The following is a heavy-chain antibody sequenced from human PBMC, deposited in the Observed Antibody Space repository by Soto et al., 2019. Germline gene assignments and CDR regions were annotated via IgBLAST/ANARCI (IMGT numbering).Heavy chain of an antibody. D-gene: IGHD6-19*01. V-gene: IGHV1-46*01. CDR3: AREGVIIAVAGIPYQYYGMDV. CDR1: GYTFPNYY. Sequence: QVQLVQSGAEVKKPGASVKVSCKPSGYTFPNYYLHWVGQAPGQGPEGMGLMNPSGGRPTYPQHFQGRVTKTWDTSKTTVYMELSSLRSGDTAVYYCAREGVIIAVAGIPYQYYGMDVWGQGTTVTVSS. J-gene: IGHJ6*02. CDR2: MNPSGGRP.